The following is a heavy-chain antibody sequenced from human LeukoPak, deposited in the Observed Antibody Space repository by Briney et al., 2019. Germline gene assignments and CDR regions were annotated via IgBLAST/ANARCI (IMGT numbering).Heavy chain of an antibody. CDR3: VRLGFCSGGSCYGYYYMDV. D-gene: IGHD2-15*01. CDR1: GFTFSSHS. J-gene: IGHJ6*03. CDR2: ITSSSSHI. V-gene: IGHV3-21*01. Sequence: KSGGSLRLSCAASGFTFSSHSMSWVRQAPGKGLEWVSLITSSSSHIYYADSVNGRFTISRDNAKNSLYLQLNSLRAEDTAVYYCVRLGFCSGGSCYGYYYMDVWGKGTTVTVSS.